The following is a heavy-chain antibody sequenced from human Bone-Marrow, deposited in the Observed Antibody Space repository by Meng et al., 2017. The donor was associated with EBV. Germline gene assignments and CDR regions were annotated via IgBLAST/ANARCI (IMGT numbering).Heavy chain of an antibody. V-gene: IGHV3-21*01. CDR3: ARDERSYDYIWGSPADW. D-gene: IGHD3-16*01. J-gene: IGHJ4*02. Sequence: EVQLVESGGGRVKPGGSVRRCCAVSGFTFSTYTMNWVRQAPEKGLEWVSSISSSGSYIYYADSVKGRFSISRDNAKNSLYLQMNSLRAEDTAVYYCARDERSYDYIWGSPADWWGQGTRVTVSS. CDR1: GFTFSTYT. CDR2: ISSSGSYI.